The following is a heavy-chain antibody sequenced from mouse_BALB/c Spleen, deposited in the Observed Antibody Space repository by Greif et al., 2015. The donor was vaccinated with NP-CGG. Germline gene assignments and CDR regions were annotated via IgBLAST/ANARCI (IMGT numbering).Heavy chain of an antibody. Sequence: LQQSGSELVRPGASVKLSCKASGYTFTSYWMHWVKQRPGQGLEWIGNIYPGSGSTNYDEKFKSKATLTVDTSSSTAYMQLSSLTSEDSAVYYCTRSGLGRIDYWGQGTTLTVSS. J-gene: IGHJ2*01. CDR1: GYTFTSYW. CDR3: TRSGLGRIDY. D-gene: IGHD4-1*01. V-gene: IGHV1S22*01. CDR2: IYPGSGST.